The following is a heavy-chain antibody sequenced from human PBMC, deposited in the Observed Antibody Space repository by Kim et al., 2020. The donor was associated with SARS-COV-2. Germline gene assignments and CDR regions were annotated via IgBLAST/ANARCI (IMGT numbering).Heavy chain of an antibody. D-gene: IGHD6-13*01. Sequence: SETLSLTCTVSGGSISSYYWSWIRQPPGKGLEWIGYIYYSGSTNYNPSLKSRVTISVDTSKNQFSLKLSSVTAADTAVYYCAGGHSSSWRLGTFDYWGQGTLVTVSS. CDR1: GGSISSYY. CDR3: AGGHSSSWRLGTFDY. CDR2: IYYSGST. V-gene: IGHV4-59*01. J-gene: IGHJ4*02.